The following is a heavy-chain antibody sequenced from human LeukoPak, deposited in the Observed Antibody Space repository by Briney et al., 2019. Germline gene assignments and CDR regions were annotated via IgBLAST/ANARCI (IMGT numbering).Heavy chain of an antibody. CDR1: DGPISRSTYY. CDR2: IYYSGST. V-gene: IGHV4-39*01. Sequence: SETLSLTCTVSDGPISRSTYYWGWIRQPPGKGLEWVGTIYYSGSTYYNPSLKSRVTISMDSSTNQFSLKLSSVTAADTAVYYCARQFSGWYSADHWAQGTRVTVSS. D-gene: IGHD6-19*01. CDR3: ARQFSGWYSADH. J-gene: IGHJ4*02.